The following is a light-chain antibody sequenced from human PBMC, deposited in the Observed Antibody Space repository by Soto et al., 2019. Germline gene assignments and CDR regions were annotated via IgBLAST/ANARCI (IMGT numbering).Light chain of an antibody. CDR3: QHYNSYPYT. Sequence: DTQMTQSPSSLSASVGDRFTITCRASQSVSNYLNWYQQKPGKAPTLLIYDASSLESGVPSRFSGSGSGTEFTLTISSLQPDDFATYYCQHYNSYPYTFGQGTKVDIK. CDR2: DAS. V-gene: IGKV1-5*01. J-gene: IGKJ2*01. CDR1: QSVSNY.